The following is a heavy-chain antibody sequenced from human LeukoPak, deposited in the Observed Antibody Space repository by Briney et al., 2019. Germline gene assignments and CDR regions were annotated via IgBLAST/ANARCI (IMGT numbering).Heavy chain of an antibody. CDR1: GGSISSGDYY. J-gene: IGHJ4*02. V-gene: IGHV4-61*02. Sequence: PSQTLSLTCTVSGGSISSGDYYWSWIRQPAGKGLEWIGRIYTSGSTNYNPSLKSRVTMSVDTSKNQFSLKLSSVTAADTAVYYCASLKRGIFGGWYFDYWGQGTLVTVSS. CDR2: IYTSGST. D-gene: IGHD3-3*01. CDR3: ASLKRGIFGGWYFDY.